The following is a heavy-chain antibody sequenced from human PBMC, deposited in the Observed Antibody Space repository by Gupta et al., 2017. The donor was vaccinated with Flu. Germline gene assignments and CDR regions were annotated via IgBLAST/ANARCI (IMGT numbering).Heavy chain of an antibody. Sequence: EVQLVESGGDLVQPGGSLRLSCVGSGFTFGNSWMSWVRQAPGKGLEWVASIKGDGSVVEYMDSVEGRFTISRDNAKKSLFLQMNNLRGEDTAVYFCARDVAWGQGTLVTVSS. CDR3: ARDVA. V-gene: IGHV3-7*04. CDR1: GFTFGNSW. CDR2: IKGDGSVV. J-gene: IGHJ5*02. D-gene: IGHD2-21*01.